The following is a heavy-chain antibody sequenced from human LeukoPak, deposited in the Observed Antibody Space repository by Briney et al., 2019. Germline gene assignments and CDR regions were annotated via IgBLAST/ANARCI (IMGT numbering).Heavy chain of an antibody. CDR3: ARDSGSGTFS. J-gene: IGHJ4*02. CDR1: GGSISSYY. CDR2: IFYSGST. V-gene: IGHV4-59*01. D-gene: IGHD3-10*01. Sequence: PSETLSLTCTVSGGSISSYYWTWLRQPPGKGLEGIGYIFYSGSTNYNPSLKSRVTISVDTSKNQFSLTLSSVTAADTAVYYCARDSGSGTFSWGKGTLVTVSS.